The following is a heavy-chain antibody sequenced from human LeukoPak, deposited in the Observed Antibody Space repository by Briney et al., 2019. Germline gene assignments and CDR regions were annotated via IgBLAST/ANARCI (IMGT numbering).Heavy chain of an antibody. CDR2: FAHDGTVK. D-gene: IGHD3-22*01. CDR1: GFAFIDYG. Sequence: GSLRLSCAASGFAFIDYGMHWVRQAPGKGLEWVAVFAHDGTVKHHTDSVKGRFTISRDNSRNTLYLQMNSLRSEDTAVYFCAKENHVRSSNGWPLDYWGQGTLVTVSS. V-gene: IGHV3-30*18. CDR3: AKENHVRSSNGWPLDY. J-gene: IGHJ4*02.